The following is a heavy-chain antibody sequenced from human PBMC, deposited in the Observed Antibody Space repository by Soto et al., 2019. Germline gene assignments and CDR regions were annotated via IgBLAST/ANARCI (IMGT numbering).Heavy chain of an antibody. CDR3: ARDLDSSGYFDY. CDR2: IYHSGST. V-gene: IGHV4-4*02. CDR1: SGSISSSNW. D-gene: IGHD3-22*01. J-gene: IGHJ4*02. Sequence: PSETLSLTCAVSSGSISSSNWWSWVRQPPGKGLEWIGEIYHSGSTNYNPSLKSRVTISVDKSKNQFSLKLSSVTAADTAVYYCARDLDSSGYFDYWGQGTLVTVSS.